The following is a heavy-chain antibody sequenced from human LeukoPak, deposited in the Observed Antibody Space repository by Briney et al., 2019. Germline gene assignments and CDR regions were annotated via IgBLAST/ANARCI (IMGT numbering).Heavy chain of an antibody. V-gene: IGHV4-59*01. D-gene: IGHD3-16*01. Sequence: SETLSLTCTVSGGSFTSFYWSWIRQPPGKGPEWIGYIFYSGSTNFNPPLKSRVTMSVDTSKNQFSPKLSSVTAADAAVYYCARADYDYIWGSFGYFDFWGQGTLVTVSS. CDR2: IFYSGST. J-gene: IGHJ4*02. CDR3: ARADYDYIWGSFGYFDF. CDR1: GGSFTSFY.